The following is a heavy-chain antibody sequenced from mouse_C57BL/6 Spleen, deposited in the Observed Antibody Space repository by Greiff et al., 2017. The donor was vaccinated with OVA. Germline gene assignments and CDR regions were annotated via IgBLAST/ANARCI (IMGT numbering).Heavy chain of an antibody. CDR3: TSGVPYAMDY. CDR1: GYTFTSYW. CDR2: IYPGNSDT. J-gene: IGHJ4*01. V-gene: IGHV1-5*01. Sequence: VQLQQSGTVLARPGASVKMSCKTSGYTFTSYWMHWVKQRPGQGLEWIGAIYPGNSDTSFNQKFKGKAKLTAVTSASTAYMELSSLTNEDSAVYYCTSGVPYAMDYWGQGTSVTVSS.